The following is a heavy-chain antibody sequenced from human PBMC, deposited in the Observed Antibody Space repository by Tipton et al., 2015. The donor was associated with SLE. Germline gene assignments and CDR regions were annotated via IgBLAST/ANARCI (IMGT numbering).Heavy chain of an antibody. CDR3: ARRGQLLLSRLFYYYMDV. J-gene: IGHJ6*03. V-gene: IGHV4-39*01. CDR1: GGSISSSSHY. Sequence: TLSLTCTVSGGSISSSSHYWGWIRQPPGKGLEWIGSIYYSGSTYYNPSLKSRVTIPVDTSKNQFSLKLSSVTAADTAVYYCARRGQLLLSRLFYYYMDVWGKGTTVTISS. CDR2: IYYSGST. D-gene: IGHD2-2*01.